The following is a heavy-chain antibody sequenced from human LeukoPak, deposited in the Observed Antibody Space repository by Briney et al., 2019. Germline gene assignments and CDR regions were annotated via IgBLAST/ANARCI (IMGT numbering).Heavy chain of an antibody. CDR2: MNPNSGNT. CDR3: ARGAPQYYYDSSGLFDY. V-gene: IGHV1-8*01. J-gene: IGHJ4*02. CDR1: GYTFTSYD. D-gene: IGHD3-22*01. Sequence: RASVKVSCKASGYTFTSYDINWVRQATGQGLEWMGWMNPNSGNTGYAQKFQGRVTMTRNTSISTAYMELSSLRSEDTAVYYCARGAPQYYYDSSGLFDYWGQGTLVTVSS.